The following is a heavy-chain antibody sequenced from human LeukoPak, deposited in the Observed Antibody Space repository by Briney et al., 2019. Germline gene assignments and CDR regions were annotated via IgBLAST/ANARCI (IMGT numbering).Heavy chain of an antibody. CDR2: VYYSGST. D-gene: IGHD3-10*01. CDR1: GGSISSYY. J-gene: IGHJ4*02. Sequence: SETLSLTCTVSGGSISSYYWSWIRQPPGKGLEWIGYVYYSGSTNYNPSLKSRVTISVDTSKNHFSLKLSSVTAADTAVYYCARRVSGSLYYFDYWGQGTLVTVSS. CDR3: ARRVSGSLYYFDY. V-gene: IGHV4-59*08.